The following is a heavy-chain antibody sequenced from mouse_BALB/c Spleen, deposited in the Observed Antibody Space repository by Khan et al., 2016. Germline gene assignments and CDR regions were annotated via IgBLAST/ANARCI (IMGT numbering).Heavy chain of an antibody. CDR2: IYPGDGDT. CDR1: GYTFTSYW. J-gene: IGHJ3*01. CDR3: ARGIPPPY. V-gene: IGHV1-87*01. Sequence: QVQLKQSGAELARPGASVKLSCKASGYTFTSYWMQWVKQRSGQGLEWIGAIYPGDGDTRYTQKFKGKATLTADKSSSTAYMQLSSLASEDSAVYYCARGIPPPYWGQGTLVTVSA.